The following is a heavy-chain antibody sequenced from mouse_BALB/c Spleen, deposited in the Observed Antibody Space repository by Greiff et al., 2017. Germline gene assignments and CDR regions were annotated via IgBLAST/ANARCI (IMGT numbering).Heavy chain of an antibody. D-gene: IGHD3-2*01. J-gene: IGHJ4*01. Sequence: EVHLVESGGGLVKPGGSLKLSCAASGFTFSSYAMSWVRQSPEKRLEWVADISSGGSYTYYPDTVTGRFTISRDNAKNTLYLEMSSLRSEDTAMYYCATDGAGYVGYAMDYWGQGTSVTVSS. CDR2: ISSGGSYT. CDR3: ATDGAGYVGYAMDY. V-gene: IGHV5-9-4*01. CDR1: GFTFSSYA.